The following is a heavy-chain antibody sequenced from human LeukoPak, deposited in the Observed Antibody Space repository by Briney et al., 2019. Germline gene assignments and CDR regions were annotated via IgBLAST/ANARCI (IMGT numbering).Heavy chain of an antibody. CDR2: INPNTGDT. CDR1: GYTFIGYY. CDR3: ATGSKGLRFNYYFDY. J-gene: IGHJ4*02. Sequence: GASVKVPCKASGYTFIGYYMHWVRQAPGQGLEWMGWINPNTGDTNFAQKFQGRVTMTRDTSIATAYLELSRLNSDDTAVYYCATGSKGLRFNYYFDYWGQGTLVTVPS. V-gene: IGHV1-2*02. D-gene: IGHD5-12*01.